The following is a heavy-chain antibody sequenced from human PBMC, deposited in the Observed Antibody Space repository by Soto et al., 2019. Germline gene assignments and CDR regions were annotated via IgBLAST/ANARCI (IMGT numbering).Heavy chain of an antibody. CDR1: GFPFSSCA. D-gene: IGHD3-3*01. CDR3: ARRSWRGRADY. V-gene: IGHV3-23*01. Sequence: GGSLRLSCAASGFPFSSCAMSWVRQAPGKGLEWVSGIGGSGGDKFYADSVKGRFTVSRDNAENTLSLELNSLRVEDTAIYYCARRSWRGRADYWGQGILVTVSS. J-gene: IGHJ4*02. CDR2: IGGSGGDK.